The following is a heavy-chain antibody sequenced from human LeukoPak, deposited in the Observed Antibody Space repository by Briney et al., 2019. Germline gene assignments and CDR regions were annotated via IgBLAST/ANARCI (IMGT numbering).Heavy chain of an antibody. CDR1: GFTFSDYY. D-gene: IGHD3-10*01. CDR3: ARHLEPYYYGSGSFDY. J-gene: IGHJ4*02. V-gene: IGHV3-11*03. Sequence: GGSLRLSCAASGFTFSDYYMSWSSQPPGKGLEWVSYISRSSSNTNYAYSVKRRFTISRANAKNSLYLQMNSLRAEDTAVYYCARHLEPYYYGSGSFDYWGQGTLVTVSS. CDR2: ISRSSSNT.